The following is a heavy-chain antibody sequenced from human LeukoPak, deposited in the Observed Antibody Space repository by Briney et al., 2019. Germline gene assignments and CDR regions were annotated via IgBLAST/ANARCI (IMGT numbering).Heavy chain of an antibody. CDR3: ARLRYYGMDV. J-gene: IGHJ6*02. Sequence: GGSLRPSCAASGFTFSTYDMSWVRQAPGKGLEWVSYTSSSSSTIYYADSVKSRFTISRDNAKNSLYLQMNSLRAEDTAVYYCARLRYYGMDVWGQGTTVTVSS. CDR2: TSSSSSTI. V-gene: IGHV3-48*04. CDR1: GFTFSTYD.